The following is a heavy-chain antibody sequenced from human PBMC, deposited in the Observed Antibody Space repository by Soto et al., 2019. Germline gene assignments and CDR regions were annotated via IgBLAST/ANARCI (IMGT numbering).Heavy chain of an antibody. D-gene: IGHD6-6*01. J-gene: IGHJ6*02. CDR3: AREGAAPYYYYGMDV. Sequence: QVQLQESGPGLVKPSQTLSLTCTVSGGSISSGGYFWSWIRQHPGKGLEWIGFIYYSGSTYYNPSLESPVTXALXXSXNQFSLELSSVTAADTAVYYCAREGAAPYYYYGMDVWGQGTTVTVSS. V-gene: IGHV4-31*01. CDR1: GGSISSGGYF. CDR2: IYYSGST.